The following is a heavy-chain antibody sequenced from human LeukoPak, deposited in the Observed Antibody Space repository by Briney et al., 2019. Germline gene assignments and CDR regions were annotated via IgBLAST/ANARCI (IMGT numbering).Heavy chain of an antibody. CDR1: GLAFSNYA. V-gene: IGHV3-64D*06. J-gene: IGHJ6*02. Sequence: GGSLRLSCSASGLAFSNYATHWVRQAPGKGLEYVAGINSNGGSTYYADSVKGRFTMSGDNSKNTLYLQMSSLRAEDTAVYYCVKGAGTKYYYYGMDVWGQGTTVTVSS. D-gene: IGHD6-19*01. CDR2: INSNGGST. CDR3: VKGAGTKYYYYGMDV.